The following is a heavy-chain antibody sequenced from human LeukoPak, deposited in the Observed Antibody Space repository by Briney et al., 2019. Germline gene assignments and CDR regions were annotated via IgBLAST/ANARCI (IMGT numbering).Heavy chain of an antibody. Sequence: GGSLRLSCAASGFTFRDYYMAWIRQAPGKGLEWVSHISSSVTTVYYADSVRGRFTLSRDNAKNSVSLQMNSLRAEDTAVYYCAKDLVGETKMTFSPFDYWGQGTLVTVSS. CDR2: ISSSVTTV. CDR3: AKDLVGETKMTFSPFDY. D-gene: IGHD1-26*01. V-gene: IGHV3-11*04. CDR1: GFTFRDYY. J-gene: IGHJ4*02.